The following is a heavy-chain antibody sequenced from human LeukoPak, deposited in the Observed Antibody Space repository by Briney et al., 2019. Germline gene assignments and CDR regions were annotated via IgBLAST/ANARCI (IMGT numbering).Heavy chain of an antibody. CDR1: GGSISSGSYY. V-gene: IGHV4-61*02. Sequence: SQTLSLTCTASGGSISSGSYYWSWIRQPAGKGLEWIGRIYTSGSTNYNPSLKSRVTISEDTSKNQFSLKLSSVTAADTAVYYCARDRRICSSTSCPTYYYYYYMDVWGKGTTVTVSS. D-gene: IGHD2-2*01. CDR3: ARDRRICSSTSCPTYYYYYYMDV. J-gene: IGHJ6*03. CDR2: IYTSGST.